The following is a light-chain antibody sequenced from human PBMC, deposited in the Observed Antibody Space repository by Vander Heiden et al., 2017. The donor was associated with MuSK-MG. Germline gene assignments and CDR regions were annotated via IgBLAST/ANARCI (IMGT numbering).Light chain of an antibody. Sequence: AIQMTQSPSSLSASVGDRVTITCRASQGIRNDIGWYQQKPGKAPKLLISAASIVQSGVPSRFSGSAYGTDFTLTIRILHPEDFTTYYCLRYYTYARTFGQGTKVGVK. V-gene: IGKV1-6*01. CDR2: AAS. J-gene: IGKJ1*01. CDR3: LRYYTYART. CDR1: QGIRND.